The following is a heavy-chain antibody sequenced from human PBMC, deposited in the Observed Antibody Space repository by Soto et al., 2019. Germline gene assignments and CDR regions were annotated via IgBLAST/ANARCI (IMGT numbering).Heavy chain of an antibody. CDR3: TRDLGFCSGGRCYSSKFDP. D-gene: IGHD2-15*01. J-gene: IGHJ5*02. Sequence: QVQLVQSGAEVKKPGASVKVSCKASGYTFTSFYMHWVRQAPGQGLEWMGIINPSGGSTSYAQKFQGSVTMTRDTSTSTVYMELSSLRSEDTAVYYCTRDLGFCSGGRCYSSKFDPWGQGTLVTVSS. CDR1: GYTFTSFY. CDR2: INPSGGST. V-gene: IGHV1-46*03.